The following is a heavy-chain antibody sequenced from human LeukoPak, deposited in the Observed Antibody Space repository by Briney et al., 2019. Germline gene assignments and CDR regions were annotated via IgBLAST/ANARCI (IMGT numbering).Heavy chain of an antibody. D-gene: IGHD1-26*01. CDR1: GYSISSGYY. CDR2: IYHSGNT. Sequence: PSETLSLTCTVSGYSISSGYYWGWIRQPPGKGLEWIGNIYHSGNTYYNPSLKNRLSISVDPSKNQFSLKLSSVTAADTAVYFCARDLGRGSFDYWGQGTLVTVSS. J-gene: IGHJ4*02. V-gene: IGHV4-38-2*02. CDR3: ARDLGRGSFDY.